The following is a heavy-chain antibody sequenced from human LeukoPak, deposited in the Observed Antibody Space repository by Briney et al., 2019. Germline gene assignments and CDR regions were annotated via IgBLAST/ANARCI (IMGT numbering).Heavy chain of an antibody. CDR2: INHSGST. V-gene: IGHV4-34*01. J-gene: IGHJ4*02. Sequence: SETLSLTXAVYGGSFSGYYWSWIRQPPGKGLEWIGEINHSGSTNYNPSLKSRVTISVDTSKNQFSLKLSSVTAADTAVCYCARGHRGWSFDYWGQGTLVTVSS. CDR1: GGSFSGYY. D-gene: IGHD6-19*01. CDR3: ARGHRGWSFDY.